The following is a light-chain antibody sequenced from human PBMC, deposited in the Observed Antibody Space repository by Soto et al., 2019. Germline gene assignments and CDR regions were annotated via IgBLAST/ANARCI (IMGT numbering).Light chain of an antibody. CDR2: GAS. J-gene: IGKJ5*01. Sequence: VLTQSPGTLSLSPGESATLSCRASQTVSITYLTWYQQKPGQAPRLLIFGASKRATGIPDRFSGSGSGRDFTLTISGLEPEDFAVYYCQQYGSSPLISFGQGTRLEIK. CDR1: QTVSITY. CDR3: QQYGSSPLIS. V-gene: IGKV3-20*01.